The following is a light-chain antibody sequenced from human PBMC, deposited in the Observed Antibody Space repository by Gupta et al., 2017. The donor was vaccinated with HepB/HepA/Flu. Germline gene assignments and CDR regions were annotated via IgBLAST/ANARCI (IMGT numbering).Light chain of an antibody. CDR2: DTS. V-gene: IGKV3-11*01. Sequence: LPQSPAPLSLSPGERATLSCRASQTVNTFLVWYQQRRGQPPRLLMYDTSNRAAAVPSRFRGSGAATDYTLTISILDPEDFALYFCQERSHWPTRFGEGTK. CDR1: QTVNTF. J-gene: IGKJ1*01. CDR3: QERSHWPTR.